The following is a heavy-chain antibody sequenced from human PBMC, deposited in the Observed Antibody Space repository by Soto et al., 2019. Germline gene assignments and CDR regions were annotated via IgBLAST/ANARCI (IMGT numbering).Heavy chain of an antibody. CDR1: GGPIKTGDYY. Sequence: SETLSLTCNASGGPIKTGDYYWNWIRQPPGKGLEWIGYVFYSGATNYSPSLKSRAAISMDTSKNQFSLSLTSVTAADTAVYYCARAGFSYGHLLFWGQGIRVTVSS. V-gene: IGHV4-30-4*01. CDR3: ARAGFSYGHLLF. J-gene: IGHJ4*02. D-gene: IGHD3-10*01. CDR2: VFYSGAT.